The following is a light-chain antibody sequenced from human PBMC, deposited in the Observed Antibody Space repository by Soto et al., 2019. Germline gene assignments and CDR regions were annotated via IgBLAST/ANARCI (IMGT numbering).Light chain of an antibody. CDR3: SSYTSRDSLYV. CDR2: DVN. Sequence: QSALTQPASVSGSPGQSITISCTGTRSDVGAYNYVSWYQRHPGKAPKLLIYDVNSRPSGVSDRFSGSKSGNTASLTISGLQTEDEADYYCSSYTSRDSLYVFGSGTKVTVL. CDR1: RSDVGAYNY. J-gene: IGLJ1*01. V-gene: IGLV2-14*01.